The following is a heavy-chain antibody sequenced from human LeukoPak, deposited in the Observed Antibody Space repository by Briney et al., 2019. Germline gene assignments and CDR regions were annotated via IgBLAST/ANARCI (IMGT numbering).Heavy chain of an antibody. J-gene: IGHJ4*02. Sequence: ASVKVSCKASGYTFTSYGISWVRQAPGQGLEWMGWISAYNGNTNYAQKLQGRVTMTTDTSTSTAYMELRSLRSDDTAVYYCAREMHYYDSSGYPYFDYWGQGTLVTVSS. CDR3: AREMHYYDSSGYPYFDY. D-gene: IGHD3-22*01. V-gene: IGHV1-18*01. CDR1: GYTFTSYG. CDR2: ISAYNGNT.